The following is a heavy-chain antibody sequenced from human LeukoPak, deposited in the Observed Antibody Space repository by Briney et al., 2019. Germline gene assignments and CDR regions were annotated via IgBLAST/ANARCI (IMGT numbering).Heavy chain of an antibody. CDR2: IGAKNGYT. Sequence: ASVNISCKASGYMFIAYGFAWVRQAPGQGLEWLGWIGAKNGYTWYAQKFQDRITMTTDTSTTTAYMELRSLTSDDTAVYYCARDDCSGGSCSGRHYLNYWGQGSLVTVSS. V-gene: IGHV1-18*01. J-gene: IGHJ4*02. D-gene: IGHD2-15*01. CDR3: ARDDCSGGSCSGRHYLNY. CDR1: GYMFIAYG.